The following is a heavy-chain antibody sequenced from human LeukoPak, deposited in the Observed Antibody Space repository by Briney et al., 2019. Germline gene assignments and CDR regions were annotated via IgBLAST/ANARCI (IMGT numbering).Heavy chain of an antibody. D-gene: IGHD5-18*01. CDR3: ARIQLWFVSGYNWFDP. Sequence: SETLSLTCAVSGYSISSGYYWGWVRQPPGKGMEWIGSIYHSGSTYYNPSLKSRVTISVDTSKNQFSLKLSSVTAAITAVYYCARIQLWFVSGYNWFDPWGQGTLVTVSS. V-gene: IGHV4-38-2*01. CDR2: IYHSGST. CDR1: GYSISSGYY. J-gene: IGHJ5*02.